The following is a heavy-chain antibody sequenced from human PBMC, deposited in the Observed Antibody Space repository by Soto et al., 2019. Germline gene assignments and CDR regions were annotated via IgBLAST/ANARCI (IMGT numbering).Heavy chain of an antibody. CDR2: TSGSGDNI. D-gene: IGHD4-17*01. CDR3: ARPRAYGVFDAYDV. J-gene: IGHJ3*01. Sequence: EVQLLESGGGLVQPGGSLRLSCAACGFTFSTYAIRCVRQAPGKVLECVSATSGSGDNIFYADSVKGRFTISRESSKTTLQLNRLRTEDTAVYYCARPRAYGVFDAYDVWGQWAMVTVSS. V-gene: IGHV3-23*01. CDR1: GFTFSTYA.